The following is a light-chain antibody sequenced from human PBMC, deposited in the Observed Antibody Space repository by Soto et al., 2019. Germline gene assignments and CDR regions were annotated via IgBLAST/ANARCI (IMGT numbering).Light chain of an antibody. J-gene: IGLJ1*01. CDR2: EVS. CDR1: SSDVGGYNY. CDR3: SSYTSSSTLV. Sequence: QSVLTQPASVSGSPGQSITISCTGTSSDVGGYNYVSWYQQHPGNAPKLMIYEVSNRPSGVSNRFSGSKSGNTASLTISGLQAEDEADYYCSSYTSSSTLVFGTGTKFTVL. V-gene: IGLV2-14*01.